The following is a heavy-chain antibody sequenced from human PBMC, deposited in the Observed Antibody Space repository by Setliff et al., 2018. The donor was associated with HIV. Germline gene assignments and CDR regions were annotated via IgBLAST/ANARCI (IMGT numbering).Heavy chain of an antibody. CDR2: IYNSGNS. Sequence: SETLSLTCNVSGDSISNHYWNWIRQPPGKGLEWIATIYNSGNSVSNPSLKSRVTISVGTSKNQFSLTLNSVTAADTAVYYCARVEAKVRGATYGMDVWGQGTTVTVSS. D-gene: IGHD3-10*01. CDR1: GDSISNHY. CDR3: ARVEAKVRGATYGMDV. V-gene: IGHV4-59*11. J-gene: IGHJ6*02.